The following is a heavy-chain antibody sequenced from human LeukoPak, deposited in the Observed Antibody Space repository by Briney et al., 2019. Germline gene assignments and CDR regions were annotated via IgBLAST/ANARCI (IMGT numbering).Heavy chain of an antibody. CDR2: IYTSGST. V-gene: IGHV4-61*02. Sequence: SETLSLTCTVSGGSISVGSYYWSWIRQPAGKGLEWIGRIYTSGSTNYNPSLKSRVTISVDTSKNQFSLKLSSVTAADTAVYYCARSPSYYYDSSGYFPDAFDIWGQGTMVTVSS. J-gene: IGHJ3*02. CDR3: ARSPSYYYDSSGYFPDAFDI. CDR1: GGSISVGSYY. D-gene: IGHD3-22*01.